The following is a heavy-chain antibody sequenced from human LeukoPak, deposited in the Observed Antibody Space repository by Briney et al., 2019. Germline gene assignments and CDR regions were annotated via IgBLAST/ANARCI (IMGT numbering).Heavy chain of an antibody. V-gene: IGHV6-1*01. CDR1: GDSVSSNSAS. D-gene: IGHD3-16*01. CDR2: TYYRSKWYS. CDR3: ARLRLSEGRFDP. J-gene: IGHJ5*02. Sequence: SQTLALTCAISGDSVSSNSASWNSIRQSPSRGLEWLGRTYYRSKWYSEYAVSVKSRITINPDTSKNQFSLQLNSVTPEDTAVYYCARLRLSEGRFDPCGRGTLVTVSS.